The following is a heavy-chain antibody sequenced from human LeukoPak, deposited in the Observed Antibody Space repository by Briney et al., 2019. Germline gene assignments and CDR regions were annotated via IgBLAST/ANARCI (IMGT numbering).Heavy chain of an antibody. V-gene: IGHV4-31*03. CDR1: GGSISSGGYY. CDR3: ARVFFGVVTYFDY. Sequence: SETLSLTCTVSGGSISSGGYYWSWIRQHPGKGLEWIGYIYYSGSTYYNPSLKSRVTISVDTSKNQFSLKLSSVTAADTAVYYCARVFFGVVTYFDYWGQGTLVTVSS. D-gene: IGHD3-3*01. CDR2: IYYSGST. J-gene: IGHJ4*02.